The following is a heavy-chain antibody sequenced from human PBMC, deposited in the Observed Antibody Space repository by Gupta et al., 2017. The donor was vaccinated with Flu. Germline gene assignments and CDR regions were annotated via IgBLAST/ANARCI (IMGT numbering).Heavy chain of an antibody. J-gene: IGHJ3*02. D-gene: IGHD1-1*01. CDR2: ISSSGSTI. CDR1: GFTFSSYE. CDR3: ARDPTGIFLKEGDAFDI. Sequence: EVQLVESGGGLVQPGGSLRLSCAASGFTFSSYEMNWVRQAPGKGLEWVSYISSSGSTIYYADSVKGRFTISRDNAKNSLYLQMNSLRAEDTAVYYCARDPTGIFLKEGDAFDIWGQGTMVTVSS. V-gene: IGHV3-48*03.